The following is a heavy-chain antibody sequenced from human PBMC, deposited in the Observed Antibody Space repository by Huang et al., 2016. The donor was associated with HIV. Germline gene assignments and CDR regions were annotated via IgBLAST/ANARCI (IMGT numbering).Heavy chain of an antibody. V-gene: IGHV3-9*01. J-gene: IGHJ4*02. CDR2: INWNSGSI. CDR1: GFTFDDYG. CDR3: AKAVIMLTFGGAFDY. Sequence: EMQLVESGGGSVQPGRSLRLSCAASGFTFDDYGMHWVRQVPGKGLWWVSGINWNSGSIGYADSVKGRFTISRDNAKNSLFLQMDSLRPEDTALYYCAKAVIMLTFGGAFDYWGQGVPVTVSS. D-gene: IGHD3-16*01.